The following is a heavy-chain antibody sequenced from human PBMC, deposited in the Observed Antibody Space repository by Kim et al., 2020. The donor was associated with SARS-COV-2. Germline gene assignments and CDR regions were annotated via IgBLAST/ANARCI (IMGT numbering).Heavy chain of an antibody. D-gene: IGHD5-18*01. Sequence: SETLSLTCAVYGGSFSGYYWSWIRQPPGKGLEWIGEINHSGSTNYNPSLKSRVTISVDTSKNQFSLKLSSVTAADTAVYYCARGRGYSYGWMYYFDYWGQGTLVTVSS. CDR1: GGSFSGYY. V-gene: IGHV4-34*01. CDR2: INHSGST. CDR3: ARGRGYSYGWMYYFDY. J-gene: IGHJ4*02.